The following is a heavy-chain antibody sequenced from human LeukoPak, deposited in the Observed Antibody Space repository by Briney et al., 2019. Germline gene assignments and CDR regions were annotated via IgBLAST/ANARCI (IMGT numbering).Heavy chain of an antibody. D-gene: IGHD3-9*01. CDR1: GFTFSSYE. Sequence: PGGSLRLSCAASGFTFSSYEMNWVRQAPGKGLEWVSYISSSGSTIYYADSVKGRFTISRDNAKNSLYLQMNSLRAEDAAVYYCAREDYDILTGRDYGMDVWGQGTTVTVSS. J-gene: IGHJ6*02. CDR3: AREDYDILTGRDYGMDV. V-gene: IGHV3-48*03. CDR2: ISSSGSTI.